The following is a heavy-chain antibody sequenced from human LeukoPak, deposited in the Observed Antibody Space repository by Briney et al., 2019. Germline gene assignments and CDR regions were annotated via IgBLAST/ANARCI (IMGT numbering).Heavy chain of an antibody. Sequence: GESLKISCQGSGYRFTSYWIGWVRPMPGKGLGWVGIIYSGDSDTRYSPSFQGQVTISADKSISTAYLQWSSLKASDTAMYYGARRGALYGLDVWGQGTTVTVSS. CDR2: IYSGDSDT. J-gene: IGHJ6*02. V-gene: IGHV5-51*01. CDR1: GYRFTSYW. CDR3: ARRGALYGLDV. D-gene: IGHD1-26*01.